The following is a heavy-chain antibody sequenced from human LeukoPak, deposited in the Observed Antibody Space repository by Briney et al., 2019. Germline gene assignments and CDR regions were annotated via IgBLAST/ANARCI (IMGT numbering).Heavy chain of an antibody. CDR3: VRPFGLHDYGDYQPL. CDR1: GFTFSSYS. J-gene: IGHJ4*02. CDR2: ISSSGRYM. D-gene: IGHD4-17*01. Sequence: MSGGSLRLSCAASGFTFSSYSMNWVRQAPGKGLEWVSSISSSGRYMYYTDSVKGRFTISRDNAKNSLYLQMNSLRAEDTAVYYCVRPFGLHDYGDYQPLWGQGTLVTVSS. V-gene: IGHV3-21*01.